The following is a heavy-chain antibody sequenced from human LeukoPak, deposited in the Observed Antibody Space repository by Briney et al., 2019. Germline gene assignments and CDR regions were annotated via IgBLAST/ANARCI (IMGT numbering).Heavy chain of an antibody. J-gene: IGHJ4*02. V-gene: IGHV3-21*01. Sequence: PGGSLRLSCAASGVTLSSYSMNWVRQAPGKGLEWVSSISSSSSYIYYADSVKGRFTISRDNAKNSLYLQMNSLRAEDTAVYYCARPGIAVAVVLRAGYFDYWGQGTLVTVSS. CDR2: ISSSSSYI. D-gene: IGHD6-19*01. CDR3: ARPGIAVAVVLRAGYFDY. CDR1: GVTLSSYS.